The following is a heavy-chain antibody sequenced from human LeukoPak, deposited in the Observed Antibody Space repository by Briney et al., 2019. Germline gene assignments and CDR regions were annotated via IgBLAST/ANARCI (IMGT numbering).Heavy chain of an antibody. Sequence: SQTLSLTCAISGDSVSSNSAAWNWIRQSPSRGLEWLGRTYYRSKWYNDYAVSVKSRITINPDTSKNQFSLQLNSVTPEDTAVYYCAREPQVEQWLDDAFDIWGQGTIVTVSS. CDR2: TYYRSKWYN. J-gene: IGHJ3*02. D-gene: IGHD6-19*01. CDR1: GDSVSSNSAA. V-gene: IGHV6-1*01. CDR3: AREPQVEQWLDDAFDI.